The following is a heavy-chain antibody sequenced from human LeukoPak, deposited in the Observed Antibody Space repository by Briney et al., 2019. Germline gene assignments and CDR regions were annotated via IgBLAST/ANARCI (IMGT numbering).Heavy chain of an antibody. Sequence: SETLSLTCAVYGGSFSGYYWSWIRQPPGKGLEWIGEINHSGSTNYNPSLKSRVTISVDTSKNQSSLKLSSVAAADTAVYYCARGFEGSGSLKYSHLGFDPWGQGTLVTVSS. D-gene: IGHD3-10*01. CDR3: ARGFEGSGSLKYSHLGFDP. J-gene: IGHJ5*02. V-gene: IGHV4-34*01. CDR2: INHSGST. CDR1: GGSFSGYY.